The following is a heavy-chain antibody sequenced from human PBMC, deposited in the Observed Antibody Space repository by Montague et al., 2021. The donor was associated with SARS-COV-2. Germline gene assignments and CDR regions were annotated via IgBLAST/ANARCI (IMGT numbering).Heavy chain of an antibody. CDR1: GGSLGTSGYY. V-gene: IGHV4-39*02. CDR2: MYYSGST. CDR3: ARGLDGYNWGY. J-gene: IGHJ4*02. D-gene: IGHD5-24*01. Sequence: SETLSLTCTVSGGSLGTSGYYWGWIRQPPGKGLEWIGSMYYSGSTHYNPSLKSRVTVSVDTSNNHFFLKLSSVTAADTAVYYCARGLDGYNWGYWGQGTLVTVSS.